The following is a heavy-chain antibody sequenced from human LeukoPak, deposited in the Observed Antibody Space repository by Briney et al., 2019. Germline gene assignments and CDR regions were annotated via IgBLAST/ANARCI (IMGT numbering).Heavy chain of an antibody. J-gene: IGHJ4*02. CDR2: IHYSGNT. CDR3: ARHPGGNSAHRFDY. D-gene: IGHD4-23*01. V-gene: IGHV4-59*08. CDR1: RAFVSWDM. Sequence: DTLSLPCNETRAFVSWDMWSGIRQPPVNKLEWIGYIHYSGNTNYNPSLKSRVTMSFDTSKNQFSLKLSSVTAADTAVYFCARHPGGNSAHRFDYWGQGTLVTVSS.